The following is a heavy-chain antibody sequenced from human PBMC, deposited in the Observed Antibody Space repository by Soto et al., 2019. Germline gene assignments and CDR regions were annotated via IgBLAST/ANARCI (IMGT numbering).Heavy chain of an antibody. CDR2: IIPIFGTA. D-gene: IGHD2-15*01. CDR3: ARKMVAATRGYYYGMDV. CDR1: GNTFSSYA. J-gene: IGHJ6*02. Sequence: SSVKVDCKAAGNTFSSYAISWVRQDPGQGLEWMGGIIPIFGTANYAQKFQGRVTITADESTSTAYMELSSLRSEDTAVYYCARKMVAATRGYYYGMDVWGQGTTVTVSS. V-gene: IGHV1-69*13.